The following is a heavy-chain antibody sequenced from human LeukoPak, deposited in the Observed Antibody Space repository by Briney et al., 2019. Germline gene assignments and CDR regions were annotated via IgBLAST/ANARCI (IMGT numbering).Heavy chain of an antibody. CDR3: ARGRRWFGELFPFFDY. CDR1: GGSLSGYY. Sequence: PSETLSLTCAVYGGSLSGYYWSWIRQPPGKGLEWIGEINHSGSTNYNPSLKSRVTISVDMSNNQFSLKLSSVTAADTAVYYCARGRRWFGELFPFFDYWGQGTLVTVSS. J-gene: IGHJ4*02. V-gene: IGHV4-34*01. CDR2: INHSGST. D-gene: IGHD3-10*01.